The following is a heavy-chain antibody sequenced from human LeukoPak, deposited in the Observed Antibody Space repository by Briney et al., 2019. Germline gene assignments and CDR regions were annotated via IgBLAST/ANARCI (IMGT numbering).Heavy chain of an antibody. CDR2: VSAGGDAT. CDR3: ARVQGGYGDYGGWFDP. J-gene: IGHJ5*02. V-gene: IGHV3-23*01. CDR1: GFTFTKYA. D-gene: IGHD4-17*01. Sequence: GGSLRLSCAASGFTFTKYAMSWVRQTPGKGLEWVSGVSAGGDATFYADYVKGRFTISRDNAKNSLYLQMNSLRAEDTAVYYCARVQGGYGDYGGWFDPWGQGTLVTVSS.